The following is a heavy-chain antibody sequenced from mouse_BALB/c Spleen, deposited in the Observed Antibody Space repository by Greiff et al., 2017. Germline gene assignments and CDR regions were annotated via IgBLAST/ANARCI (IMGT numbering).Heavy chain of an antibody. CDR1: GFTFSSYG. CDR3: ASLYDGSTEAY. CDR2: ISSGGSYT. D-gene: IGHD2-3*01. V-gene: IGHV5-6*01. Sequence: VQLKQSGGDLVKPGGSLKLSCAASGFTFSSYGMSWVRQTPDKRLEWVATISSGGSYTYYPDSVKGRFTISRDNAKNTLYLQMSSLKSEDTAMYYCASLYDGSTEAYWGQGTLVTVSA. J-gene: IGHJ3*01.